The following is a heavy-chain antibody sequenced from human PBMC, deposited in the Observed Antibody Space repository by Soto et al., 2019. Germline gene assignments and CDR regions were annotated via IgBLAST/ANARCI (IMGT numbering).Heavy chain of an antibody. J-gene: IGHJ4*02. CDR3: ERRSDMTLGY. V-gene: IGHV3-23*01. Sequence: EVQLLESGGGLVQPGGSLRLSCAASGFTFSSYAMSWVRQAPGKGLEWVSAISVSGGSTYYADSVKGRFTISRDNSKNTLYLQMNSLRAEDTAVYYCERRSDMTLGYWVQGTLVTVSS. CDR1: GFTFSSYA. CDR2: ISVSGGST.